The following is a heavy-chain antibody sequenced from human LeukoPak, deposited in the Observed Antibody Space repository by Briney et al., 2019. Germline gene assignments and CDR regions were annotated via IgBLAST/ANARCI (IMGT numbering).Heavy chain of an antibody. J-gene: IGHJ4*02. D-gene: IGHD3-22*01. Sequence: GGSLRLSCAASGFSFSDYNMNWVRQAPGKGLEWVSYISSDTSTIYYADSVKGRFTISRDNAKKSLYLQMNSLRAEDTAVYYCARDPVYYFDSSGYYVYWGQGTLVTVSS. V-gene: IGHV3-48*01. CDR2: ISSDTSTI. CDR1: GFSFSDYN. CDR3: ARDPVYYFDSSGYYVY.